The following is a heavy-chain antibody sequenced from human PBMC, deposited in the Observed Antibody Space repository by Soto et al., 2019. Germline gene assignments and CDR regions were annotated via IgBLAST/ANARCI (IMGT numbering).Heavy chain of an antibody. CDR1: GFTFSSYW. J-gene: IGHJ6*02. D-gene: IGHD2-21*02. Sequence: VQLVESGGGLVQPGGSLRLSCAASGFTFSSYWMHWVRQAPGKGLVWVSRINSDGSSTSYADSVKDRFTISRDNAKNTLYLQMNSLRAEDTAVYYCAAGLIYYYYGMDVWGQGTTVTVSS. CDR2: INSDGSST. CDR3: AAGLIYYYYGMDV. V-gene: IGHV3-74*01.